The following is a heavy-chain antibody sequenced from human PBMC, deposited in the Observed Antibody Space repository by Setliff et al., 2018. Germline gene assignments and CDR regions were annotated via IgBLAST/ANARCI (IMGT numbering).Heavy chain of an antibody. CDR1: GATFSSYG. V-gene: IGHV1-69*05. Sequence: ASVKVSCKASGATFSSYGISWVRQAPGQGLEWMAGTIPIFGTTEYAQKFQGRLTIITDESTNTAFMQLSSLRSDDTAVYYRVREGVDSRSSTDYRYYMDVWGKGTTVTVSS. D-gene: IGHD3-22*01. CDR3: VREGVDSRSSTDYRYYMDV. J-gene: IGHJ6*03. CDR2: TIPIFGTT.